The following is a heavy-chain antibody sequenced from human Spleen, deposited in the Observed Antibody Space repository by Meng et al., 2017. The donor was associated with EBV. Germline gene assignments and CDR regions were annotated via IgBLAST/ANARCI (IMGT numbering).Heavy chain of an antibody. CDR3: VTAHCSGGGFPGGS. J-gene: IGHJ5*02. CDR1: CYLIESIYL. CDR2: IYYNGHT. V-gene: IGHV4-4*02. Sequence: QGQLPGAGPGLVKPFGTPSLTFACFCYLIESIYLWHWVRQPPRKGPGGIGEIYYNGHTNYKPSLRSRVILSVDKFKNQFSLDLTSVTAADTAIYYCVTAHCSGGGFPGGSWGQGTLVTVSS. D-gene: IGHD2-15*01.